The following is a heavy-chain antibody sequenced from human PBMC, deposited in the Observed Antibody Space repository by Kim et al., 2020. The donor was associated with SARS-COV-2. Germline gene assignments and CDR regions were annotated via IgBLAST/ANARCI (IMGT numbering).Heavy chain of an antibody. V-gene: IGHV1-2*06. CDR2: INPNNGGT. Sequence: ASVKVSCKASGYTFTDSYMHWVRQAPGQGLEWMGRINPNNGGTSYAQKFQGRVTMTRDTSISTAYMELSRLRSDDTAVYYCARSYWTMVRGIARYYFDYWGQGTLVTVSS. CDR3: ARSYWTMVRGIARYYFDY. CDR1: GYTFTDSY. D-gene: IGHD3-10*01. J-gene: IGHJ4*02.